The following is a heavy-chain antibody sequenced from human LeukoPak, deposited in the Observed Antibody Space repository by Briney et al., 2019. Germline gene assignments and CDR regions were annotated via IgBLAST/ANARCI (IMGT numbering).Heavy chain of an antibody. Sequence: PSETLSLTCTVSGGSISSYYWSWIRQPPGKGLEWIGYIYYSGSTNYNPSVKSRVTISVDTSKNQFSLKLSSVTAADTAVYYCARFTNSHRNPHDAFDIWGQGTMVTVSS. J-gene: IGHJ3*02. CDR2: IYYSGST. CDR1: GGSISSYY. D-gene: IGHD2-21*01. CDR3: ARFTNSHRNPHDAFDI. V-gene: IGHV4-59*01.